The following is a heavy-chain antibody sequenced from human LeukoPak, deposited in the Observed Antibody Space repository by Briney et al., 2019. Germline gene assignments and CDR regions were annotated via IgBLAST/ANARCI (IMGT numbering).Heavy chain of an antibody. J-gene: IGHJ4*02. V-gene: IGHV4-31*03. CDR2: IYYSGST. D-gene: IGHD6-6*01. Sequence: SQTLSLTCTVSGGSISSGGYYWSWLRQHPGKGLEWIVYIYYSGSTYYNPSLKSRVTISVDTSKNQFSLKLSSVTAADTAVYYCARELGIAARRPDRYFDYWGQGTLVTVSS. CDR1: GGSISSGGYY. CDR3: ARELGIAARRPDRYFDY.